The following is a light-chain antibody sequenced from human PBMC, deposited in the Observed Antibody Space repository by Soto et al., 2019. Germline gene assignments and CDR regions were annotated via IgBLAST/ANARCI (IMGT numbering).Light chain of an antibody. CDR1: QGISHF. Sequence: DIQITQSPSAMSAYVGPTVNITFRSSQGISHFLAWFQQKPGKVPKRLIYGSSNLQSGVPSRFSGSGSGTEFTLTISSLQPEDSATYYCIQHNSYPLTFGRGTKVDIK. CDR2: GSS. CDR3: IQHNSYPLT. V-gene: IGKV1-17*03. J-gene: IGKJ4*01.